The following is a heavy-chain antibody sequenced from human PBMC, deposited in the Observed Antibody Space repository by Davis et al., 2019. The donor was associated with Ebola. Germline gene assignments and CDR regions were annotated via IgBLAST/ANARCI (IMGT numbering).Heavy chain of an antibody. V-gene: IGHV4-4*02. CDR1: GGSISSSTW. D-gene: IGHD4-17*01. CDR2: IYPSGNT. CDR3: ARDHPYGDYSYYYYYGMDF. J-gene: IGHJ6*04. Sequence: SETLSLTCAVSGGSISSSTWWSWVRQSPGKGLEWIGEIYPSGNTNYNPSLKSRVTISVDRSKNQFTLEVNSLTAADTAVYYCARDHPYGDYSYYYYYGMDFWGKGTTVTVSS.